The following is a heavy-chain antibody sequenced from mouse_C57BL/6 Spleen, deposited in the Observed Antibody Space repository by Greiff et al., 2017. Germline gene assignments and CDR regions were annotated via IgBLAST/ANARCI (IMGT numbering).Heavy chain of an antibody. CDR1: GFNIKDDY. CDR3: TRWYYAMDY. V-gene: IGHV14-4*01. CDR2: IDPENGDT. Sequence: EVQLQQSGAELVRPGASVKLSCTASGFNIKDDYMHWVKQRPEQGLEWIGWIDPENGDTEYASKFQGKATITADTSSNTAYLQLSSLPSEDTAVYYCTRWYYAMDYWGQGTSVTVSS. J-gene: IGHJ4*01. D-gene: IGHD1-1*02.